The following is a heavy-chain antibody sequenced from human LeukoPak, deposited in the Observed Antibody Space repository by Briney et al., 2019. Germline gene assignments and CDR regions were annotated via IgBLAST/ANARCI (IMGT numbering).Heavy chain of an antibody. J-gene: IGHJ4*02. V-gene: IGHV3-53*01. CDR1: GFTFSSYS. CDR3: ARRGDGGRSFDY. Sequence: GGSLRLSCAASGFTFSSYSMNWVRQAPGKGLVWVSLIYSSGSTYYADSVKGRFTISRDNSKNTLYLQVNSLRAEDTAVYYCARRGDGGRSFDYWGQGTLVTVSS. CDR2: IYSSGST. D-gene: IGHD4-23*01.